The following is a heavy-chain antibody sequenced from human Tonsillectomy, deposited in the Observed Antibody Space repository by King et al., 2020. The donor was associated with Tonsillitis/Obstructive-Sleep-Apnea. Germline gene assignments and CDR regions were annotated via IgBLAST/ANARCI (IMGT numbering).Heavy chain of an antibody. J-gene: IGHJ4*02. CDR3: ARDVRFSEWLLGGGFDY. V-gene: IGHV4-4*02. Sequence: QLQESGPGLVKPSGTLSLTCAVSGGSISSTNWWNWVRQPPGKGLEWIGEIYHSGRANYNPSLKSRVTISVDKSKNQFSLNLSSVTAADTAVYYCARDVRFSEWLLGGGFDYWGPGTLVTVSS. D-gene: IGHD3-3*01. CDR2: IYHSGRA. CDR1: GGSISSTNW.